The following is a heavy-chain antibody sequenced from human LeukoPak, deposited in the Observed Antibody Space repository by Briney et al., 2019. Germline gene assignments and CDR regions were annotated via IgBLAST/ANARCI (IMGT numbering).Heavy chain of an antibody. D-gene: IGHD1-26*01. CDR1: GFTFSRHG. CDR2: ISPSGDIK. CDR3: ARGGSRQPFDY. J-gene: IGHJ4*02. Sequence: PGGSLRLSCVASGFTFSRHGMNWVRQAPGKGLEWVSGISPSGDIKYYVDSVKGQFTVSRDNSKTTLYLQMNSLRAEDTAVYYCARGGSRQPFDYWGQGTLVTVSS. V-gene: IGHV3-23*01.